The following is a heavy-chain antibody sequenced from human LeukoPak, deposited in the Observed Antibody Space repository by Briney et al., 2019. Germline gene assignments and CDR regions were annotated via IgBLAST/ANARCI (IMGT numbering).Heavy chain of an antibody. CDR2: ITSGGGTT. Sequence: GGSLRLSCAATGFAFSTYAMSWVRQAPGKGLEWVSGITSGGGTTYYADSVEGRFTISRDNSKNTLYLQMNSLRAEDTAVYYCAKDQHGWIFGAGVDWGQGTLVTVSS. CDR3: AKDQHGWIFGAGVD. V-gene: IGHV3-23*01. CDR1: GFAFSTYA. J-gene: IGHJ4*02. D-gene: IGHD3-3*01.